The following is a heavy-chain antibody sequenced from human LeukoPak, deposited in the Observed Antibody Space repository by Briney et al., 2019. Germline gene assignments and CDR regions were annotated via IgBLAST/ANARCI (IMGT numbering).Heavy chain of an antibody. Sequence: PSETLSLTCTVSGGSISSYYWSWIRQPPGKGLERIGYIYYSGSTNYNPSLKSRVTISVDTSKNQFSLKLSSVTAADTAVYYCARRGDYYDSSGYYFFDYWGQGTLVTVSS. CDR3: ARRGDYYDSSGYYFFDY. CDR1: GGSISSYY. V-gene: IGHV4-59*01. D-gene: IGHD3-22*01. J-gene: IGHJ4*02. CDR2: IYYSGST.